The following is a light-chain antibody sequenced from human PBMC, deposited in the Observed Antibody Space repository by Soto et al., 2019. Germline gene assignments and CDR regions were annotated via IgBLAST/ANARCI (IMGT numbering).Light chain of an antibody. CDR1: QSLLYSNGYNY. CDR2: LGS. J-gene: IGKJ1*01. Sequence: DIVMTQSPLSLPVTPGEPASISCRSSQSLLYSNGYNYLDWYLQKPGQSPQLLIYLGSNRASGVPDRFSGSGSGTGFTLKISRVEAEDVGVYYCMQALQTPWTFGQGTKVEIK. V-gene: IGKV2-28*01. CDR3: MQALQTPWT.